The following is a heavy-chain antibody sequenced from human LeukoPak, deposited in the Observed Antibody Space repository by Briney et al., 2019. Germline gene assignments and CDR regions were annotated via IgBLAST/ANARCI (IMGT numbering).Heavy chain of an antibody. CDR3: ARGGRITMSENAFDI. Sequence: SQTLSLTCTVSGGSISSGDYYWSWIRQPPGKGLEWIGYIYHSGSTYYNPSLKSRVTISVDRSKNQFSLKLSSVTAADTAVYYCARGGRITMSENAFDIWGQGTMVTVSS. CDR2: IYHSGST. V-gene: IGHV4-30-2*01. CDR1: GGSISSGDYY. J-gene: IGHJ3*02. D-gene: IGHD3-22*01.